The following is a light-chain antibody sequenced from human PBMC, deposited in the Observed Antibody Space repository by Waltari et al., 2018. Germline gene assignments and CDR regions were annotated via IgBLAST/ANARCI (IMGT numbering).Light chain of an antibody. CDR1: QSISSY. Sequence: DIQMTQSPPSLSASVGDRSTITCRASQSISSYLNWYQQKPGKAPKLLIYGASSLRGGAPSRFSGSRSGTDFTLTISSLQPEDFASYYCQQTYSSPLTFGPGTKLDIK. V-gene: IGKV1-39*01. CDR2: GAS. J-gene: IGKJ3*01. CDR3: QQTYSSPLT.